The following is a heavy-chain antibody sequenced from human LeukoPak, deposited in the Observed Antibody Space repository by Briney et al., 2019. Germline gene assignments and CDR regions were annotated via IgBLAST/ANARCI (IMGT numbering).Heavy chain of an antibody. D-gene: IGHD4-17*01. Sequence: QSGGSLRLSCAASGFTFSSYSMNWVRQAPGKGLEWVSSISSSGRIIYCADSVKGRFTISRDNAKNSLYLQMNSLRAEDTAVYYCARERDYGLDYWGQGTLVTVSS. CDR3: ARERDYGLDY. J-gene: IGHJ4*02. CDR2: ISSSGRII. CDR1: GFTFSSYS. V-gene: IGHV3-48*04.